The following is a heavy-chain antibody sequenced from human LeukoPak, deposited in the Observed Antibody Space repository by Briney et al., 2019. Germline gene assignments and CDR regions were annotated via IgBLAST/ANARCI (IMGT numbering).Heavy chain of an antibody. CDR1: VSTIPSDAYY. CDR3: ARRDYAAWFDP. CDR2: VYYSGSI. J-gene: IGHJ5*02. D-gene: IGHD4/OR15-4a*01. Sequence: LPLTCIFTVSTIPSDAYYWAGPPHPPGKGREGIGSVYYSGSIKYNSSLKGRVSISRDMSKNQFFLNLNSVNATDTAVYYCARRDYAAWFDPWGQGTLVTVSS. V-gene: IGHV4-39*07.